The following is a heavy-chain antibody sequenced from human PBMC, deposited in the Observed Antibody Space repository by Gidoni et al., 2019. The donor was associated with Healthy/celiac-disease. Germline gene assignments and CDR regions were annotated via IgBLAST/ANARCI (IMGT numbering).Heavy chain of an antibody. CDR3: ARGRPVNLELLPLDY. V-gene: IGHV4-31*03. J-gene: IGHJ4*02. CDR1: GGSISSGGNY. D-gene: IGHD1-26*01. CDR2: IYYSGST. Sequence: QVQLQESGRGLVKPSQTLSLTCTVAGGSISSGGNYWSWIRQHPGRGVEWIGYIYYSGSTSYNPSLKSRVTISVDTSKNQFSLKLSSVTAADTAVYYCARGRPVNLELLPLDYWGQGTLVTVSS.